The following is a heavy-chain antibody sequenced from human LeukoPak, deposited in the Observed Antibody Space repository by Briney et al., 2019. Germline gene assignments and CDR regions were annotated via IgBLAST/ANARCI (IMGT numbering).Heavy chain of an antibody. J-gene: IGHJ6*03. Sequence: SETLSLTCTVSGGSISSYYWSWIRQPPGKGLEWIGYIYYSGSTNYNPSLKSRVTISVDTSKNQFSLKLSSVTAADTAVYYCARCMRGYYYYMDVWGKGTTVTVSS. D-gene: IGHD2-8*01. CDR1: GGSISSYY. CDR3: ARCMRGYYYYMDV. V-gene: IGHV4-59*01. CDR2: IYYSGST.